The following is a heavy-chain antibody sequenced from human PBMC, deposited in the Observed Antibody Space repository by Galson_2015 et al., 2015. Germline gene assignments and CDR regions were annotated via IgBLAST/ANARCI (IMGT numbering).Heavy chain of an antibody. J-gene: IGHJ4*02. CDR3: ARDGDTSVRGARGALND. D-gene: IGHD3-10*01. CDR1: GFTFSSYG. V-gene: IGHV3-30*03. Sequence: SLRLSCAASGFTFSSYGMHWVRQAPGKGLGWVAVISYDGSNKYYADSVKGRFTISRDDSKNTLYLQMNSLRAEDTAVYYCARDGDTSVRGARGALNDWGQGTLVTVSS. CDR2: ISYDGSNK.